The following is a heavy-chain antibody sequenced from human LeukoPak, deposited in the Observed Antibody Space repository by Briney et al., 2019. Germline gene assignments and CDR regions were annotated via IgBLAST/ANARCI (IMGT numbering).Heavy chain of an antibody. D-gene: IGHD1-14*01. CDR2: IAYDGSRA. CDR3: TRYNNDHFDY. Sequence: GGSLRLSCAGSGFTFGGYGMHWFRQTPGKGLEWVAVIAYDGSRAFYGDSVKGRFTISRDNSKNTMSVQMDDLRAEDTAVYYCTRYNNDHFDYWGQGTLVTVSS. V-gene: IGHV3-33*01. J-gene: IGHJ4*02. CDR1: GFTFGGYG.